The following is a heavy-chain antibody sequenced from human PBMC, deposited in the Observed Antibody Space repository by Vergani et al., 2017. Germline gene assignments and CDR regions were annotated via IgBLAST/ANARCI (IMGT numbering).Heavy chain of an antibody. CDR1: GFTFSSYA. Sequence: QVQLVESGGGVVQPGRSLRLSCAASGFTFSSYAMHWVRQAPGKGLEWVAYIRYDGSNKFYADSVKGRCTISRDNSKNTLFLQMSSLRAEDTAVYYCAKEEAARPKYSYYGMDVWGQGTTVTVSS. V-gene: IGHV3-30*02. D-gene: IGHD6-6*01. CDR3: AKEEAARPKYSYYGMDV. J-gene: IGHJ6*02. CDR2: IRYDGSNK.